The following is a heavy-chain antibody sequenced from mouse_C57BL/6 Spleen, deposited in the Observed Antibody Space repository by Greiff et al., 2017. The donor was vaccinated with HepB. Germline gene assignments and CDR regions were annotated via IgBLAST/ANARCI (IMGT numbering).Heavy chain of an antibody. J-gene: IGHJ3*01. D-gene: IGHD2-1*01. V-gene: IGHV1-63*01. CDR2: IYPGGGYT. CDR3: ARMGYGNYTPWFAY. Sequence: VQLQQSGAELVRPGTSVKMSCKASGYTFTNYWIGWAKQRPGHGLEWIGDIYPGGGYTNYNEKFKGKATLTADKSSSTAYMQFSSLTSEDSAIYDCARMGYGNYTPWFAYWGQGTLVTVSA. CDR1: GYTFTNYW.